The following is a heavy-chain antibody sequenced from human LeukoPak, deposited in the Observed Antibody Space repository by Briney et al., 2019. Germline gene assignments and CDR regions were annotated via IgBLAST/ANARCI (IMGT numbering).Heavy chain of an antibody. CDR2: ISYDGSNK. V-gene: IGHV3-30*18. CDR3: AKGRYYYDSSGYLNY. J-gene: IGHJ4*02. CDR1: GFTFSSYG. Sequence: GGSLRLSCAASGFTFSSYGMHWVRQAPGKGLEWVAVISYDGSNKYYADSVKGRFTISRDNSKSTLYLQMNSLRAEDTAVYYCAKGRYYYDSSGYLNYWGQGTLVTVSS. D-gene: IGHD3-22*01.